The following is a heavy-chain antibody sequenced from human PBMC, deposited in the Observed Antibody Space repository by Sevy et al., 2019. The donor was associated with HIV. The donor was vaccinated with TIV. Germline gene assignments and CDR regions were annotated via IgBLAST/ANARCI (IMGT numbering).Heavy chain of an antibody. CDR3: ARDPHSVPHWGSFDS. Sequence: GGSLRLSCEASGFTFTRYAFHWVRQAPGKGLEWVAVVSKEGTNKYYADSVKGRFTISRDNSRNNLYLQMQSLRAEDTAVYFCARDPHSVPHWGSFDSWGQGTLVTVSS. CDR2: VSKEGTNK. J-gene: IGHJ4*02. V-gene: IGHV3-30-3*01. CDR1: GFTFTRYA. D-gene: IGHD3-16*01.